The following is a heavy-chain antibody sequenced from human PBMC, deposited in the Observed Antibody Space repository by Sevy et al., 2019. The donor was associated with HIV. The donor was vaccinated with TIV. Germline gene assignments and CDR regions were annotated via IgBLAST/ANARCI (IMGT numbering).Heavy chain of an antibody. Sequence: GGSLRLSCAASGFSISGYGMHWVRQAPGKGLEWVSVTYSGGRTYTADSVKGRFTISRDNSKNTLYLQMNSLRAEDTAVYYCARVLGRDSGYGMDVWGQGTTVTVSS. CDR1: GFSISGYG. CDR3: ARVLGRDSGYGMDV. CDR2: TYSGGRT. V-gene: IGHV3-53*01. J-gene: IGHJ6*02. D-gene: IGHD2-21*02.